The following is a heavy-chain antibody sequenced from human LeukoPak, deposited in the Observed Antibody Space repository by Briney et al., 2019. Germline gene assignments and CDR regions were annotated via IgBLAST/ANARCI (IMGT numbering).Heavy chain of an antibody. CDR2: ISSSGRTI. CDR1: GFTFSDYY. CDR3: AREGRHYYMDV. J-gene: IGHJ6*03. V-gene: IGHV3-11*04. Sequence: PGGSLRLSCAASGFTFSDYYMSWVRQAPGKGVGWGSYISSSGRTIYCADSVRGRFTISRDNAKNSLYLQMNSLRAEDTAVYYCAREGRHYYMDVWGKGTPVTVSS.